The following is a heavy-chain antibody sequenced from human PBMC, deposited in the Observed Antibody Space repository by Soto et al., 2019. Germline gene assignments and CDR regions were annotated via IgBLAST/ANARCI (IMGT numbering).Heavy chain of an antibody. CDR3: ARHGHIAARLFAFDI. D-gene: IGHD6-6*01. CDR2: IYYSGST. J-gene: IGHJ3*02. CDR1: GGSISSSSYY. Sequence: SETLSLTCTVSGGSISSSSYYWGWIRQPPGKGLEWIGSIYYSGSTYYNPSLKSRVTISVDTSKNQFSLKLSSVTAADTAVYYCARHGHIAARLFAFDIWGQGTMVTVSS. V-gene: IGHV4-39*01.